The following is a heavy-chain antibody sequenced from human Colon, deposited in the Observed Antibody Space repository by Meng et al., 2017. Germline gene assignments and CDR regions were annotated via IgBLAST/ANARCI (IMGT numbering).Heavy chain of an antibody. Sequence: QVQLVQSGAEVKNPGASGTVSCKASGYTLYIHWVRLRPGEGLEWMGRINPRTGDTKSAQSFQGRVTMTRDTSTTTFSMDLRSLTTDDSAIYFCARESADGGSFDLWGQGTLVTVSS. D-gene: IGHD2-15*01. V-gene: IGHV1-2*06. J-gene: IGHJ4*02. CDR3: ARESADGGSFDL. CDR2: INPRTGDT. CDR1: GYTLY.